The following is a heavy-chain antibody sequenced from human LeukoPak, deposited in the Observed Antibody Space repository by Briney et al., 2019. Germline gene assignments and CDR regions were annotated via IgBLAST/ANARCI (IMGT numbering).Heavy chain of an antibody. CDR2: ISYDGSNK. CDR1: GFTFSSYG. CDR3: AKDTQDYGDLRTSYYYYYGMDV. V-gene: IGHV3-30*18. Sequence: GRSLRLSCAASGFTFSSYGMHWVRQAPGKGLEWVAVISYDGSNKYYADSVKGRFTISRDNSKNTLYLQMNSLRAEDTAVYHCAKDTQDYGDLRTSYYYYYGMDVWGQGTTVTVSS. J-gene: IGHJ6*02. D-gene: IGHD4-17*01.